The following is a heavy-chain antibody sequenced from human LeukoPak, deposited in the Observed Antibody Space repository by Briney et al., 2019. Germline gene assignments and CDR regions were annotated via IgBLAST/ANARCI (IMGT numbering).Heavy chain of an antibody. CDR2: INPNSGGT. CDR3: ARHPYSGSYHFDY. J-gene: IGHJ4*02. CDR1: GYIFTGYY. D-gene: IGHD1-26*01. V-gene: IGHV1-2*02. Sequence: PSVKVSCKASGYIFTGYYMHWVRQAAGQGLEWMGWINPNSGGTNSAQKFQGRVTMTRDTSISTAYMELSRLTSDDTAVYYCARHPYSGSYHFDYWGQGTLVTVSS.